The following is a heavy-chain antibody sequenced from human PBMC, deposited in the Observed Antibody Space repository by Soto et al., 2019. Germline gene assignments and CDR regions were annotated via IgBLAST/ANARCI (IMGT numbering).Heavy chain of an antibody. V-gene: IGHV1-69*02. CDR3: AKGVHESLSFDY. CDR2: IFPILGIA. D-gene: IGHD3-10*01. Sequence: QVQLVQSGAEVKKPGSSVKVSCKASGGTFSSYTITWVRQAPGQGLEWMGRIFPILGIANYAQNFQGRVTITADKSTTTAYMELNSLRSEDTAVYYCAKGVHESLSFDYWGQGTLVTVSS. J-gene: IGHJ4*02. CDR1: GGTFSSYT.